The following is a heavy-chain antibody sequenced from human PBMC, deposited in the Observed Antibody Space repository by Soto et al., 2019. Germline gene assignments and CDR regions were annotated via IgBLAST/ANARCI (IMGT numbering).Heavy chain of an antibody. V-gene: IGHV3-23*01. Sequence: EVQLLESGGGLVQPGGSLRLSCAASGFTFSSYAMSWVRQAPGKGLEWVSAISGSGGSTYYADSVKVRFTISRENSKNTLYLQMNSLKAEDTAVYYCAKDPSFRYFGWLLSAFDYWGQGTLVTVSS. CDR2: ISGSGGST. CDR3: AKDPSFRYFGWLLSAFDY. CDR1: GFTFSSYA. J-gene: IGHJ4*02. D-gene: IGHD3-9*01.